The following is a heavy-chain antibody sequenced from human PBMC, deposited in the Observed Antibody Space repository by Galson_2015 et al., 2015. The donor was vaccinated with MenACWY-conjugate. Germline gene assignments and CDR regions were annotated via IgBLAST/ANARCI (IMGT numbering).Heavy chain of an antibody. V-gene: IGHV1-46*01. CDR1: GYTFTSYY. J-gene: IGHJ4*02. CDR2: INPSGGST. D-gene: IGHD3-10*01. CDR3: ARERYASGSIDQ. Sequence: SVKVSCKASGYTFTSYYMHWVRQAPGQGLEWMGIINPSGGSTSYAQKFQDRVTITRDTSASTAYMELSSLRSEDTAVYYCARERYASGSIDQWGQGILITVSS.